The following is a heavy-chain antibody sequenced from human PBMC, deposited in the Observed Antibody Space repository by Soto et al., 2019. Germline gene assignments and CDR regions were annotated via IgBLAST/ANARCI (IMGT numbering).Heavy chain of an antibody. CDR2: MYHGGRT. V-gene: IGHV4-59*02. CDR3: ARDPGYCTNGVCPIFDS. J-gene: IGHJ4*02. CDR1: GDSVTNYF. D-gene: IGHD2-8*01. Sequence: AWETLSLTCTVSGDSVTNYFWSWMRQPPGKGLEWIGHMYHGGRTNYSPSLKSRVTMSLDSSKNQFSLNLSSVTAADTAVYFCARDPGYCTNGVCPIFDSWGQGVLVTVSS.